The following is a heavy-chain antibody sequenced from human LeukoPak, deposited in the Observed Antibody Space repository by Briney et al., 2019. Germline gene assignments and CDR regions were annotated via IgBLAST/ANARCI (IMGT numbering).Heavy chain of an antibody. CDR3: AKAPTGYSSGWGGYYFDY. CDR1: GFTFSSYA. Sequence: PGGSLRLSCAASGFTFSSYAMSWVRQAPGKGLEWVSAISGSGGSTYYADSVKGRFTIPRDNSKNTLYLQMNSLRAEDTAVYYCAKAPTGYSSGWGGYYFDYWGQGTLVTVSS. V-gene: IGHV3-23*01. CDR2: ISGSGGST. D-gene: IGHD6-19*01. J-gene: IGHJ4*02.